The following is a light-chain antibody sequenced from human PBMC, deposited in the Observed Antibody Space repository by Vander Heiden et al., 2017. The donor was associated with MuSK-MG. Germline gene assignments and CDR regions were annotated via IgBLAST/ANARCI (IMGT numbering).Light chain of an antibody. CDR1: SSDVGGYNY. CDR2: DVS. Sequence: QSALTQPASLSGSPGQSITISCTGTSSDVGGYNYDSWYQQHPGKAPKLMIHDVSNRPSGVSNRFSGSKSGNAASLTISGLQAEDEADYYCSSYTSSSTVVFGGGTKLTVL. V-gene: IGLV2-14*03. CDR3: SSYTSSSTVV. J-gene: IGLJ2*01.